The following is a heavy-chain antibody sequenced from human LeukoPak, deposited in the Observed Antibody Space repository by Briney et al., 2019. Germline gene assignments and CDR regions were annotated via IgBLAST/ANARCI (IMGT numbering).Heavy chain of an antibody. Sequence: SETLSLTCTVSRGSVSSSSNKWSWIRQPPGKGLEWIGDISYSGSTYYNPSLKSRVTISVDTSQNQFSLKLSSVTAADTAVYYCARREIAADDLYYFDYWGQGTLVTVSS. J-gene: IGHJ4*02. D-gene: IGHD6-13*01. V-gene: IGHV4-39*01. CDR1: RGSVSSSSNK. CDR3: ARREIAADDLYYFDY. CDR2: ISYSGST.